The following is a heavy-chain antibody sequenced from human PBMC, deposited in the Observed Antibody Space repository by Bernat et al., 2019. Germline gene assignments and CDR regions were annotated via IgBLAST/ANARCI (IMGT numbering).Heavy chain of an antibody. CDR2: ISYDENNM. CDR1: GFTFSNCA. Sequence: QVQLVESGGGVVQPGRSLRLSCAASGFTFSNCAMHWVRQAPGKGLEWVAVISYDENNMYYADSVKGRFTISRDNSKDTLYLQMNSLRAEDTAVYFCAGGGYSRSTWGYFDHVGQGTLVNV. J-gene: IGHJ4*02. V-gene: IGHV3-30-3*01. D-gene: IGHD6-13*01. CDR3: AGGGYSRSTWGYFDH.